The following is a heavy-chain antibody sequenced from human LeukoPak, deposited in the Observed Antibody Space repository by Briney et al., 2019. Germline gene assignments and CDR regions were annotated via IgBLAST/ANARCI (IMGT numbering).Heavy chain of an antibody. J-gene: IGHJ3*02. D-gene: IGHD2/OR15-2a*01. CDR2: TSPSGGTI. CDR3: AREKNTEWTTGAFDM. Sequence: KSGGSLRLSCAASGFTFSDYYMSWIRQAPETGLEWLSYTSPSGGTIYYTDSVKGRFTMSRDNAQNALYLEMNSLRAEDTAVYYCAREKNTEWTTGAFDMWGQGTMVIVSS. CDR1: GFTFSDYY. V-gene: IGHV3-11*01.